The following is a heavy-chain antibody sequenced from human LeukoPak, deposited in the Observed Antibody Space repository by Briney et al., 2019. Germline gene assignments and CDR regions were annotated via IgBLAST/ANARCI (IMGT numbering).Heavy chain of an antibody. CDR1: GFTFNSYS. CDR3: ARDGLYCSSTNCYFDY. J-gene: IGHJ4*02. CDR2: ISSSNYI. V-gene: IGHV3-21*01. Sequence: PGGSLRLSCAASGFTFNSYSMNWVRHAAGKGLEWVSSISSSNYIHYADSVKGRFTISRDNAKNSLYLQMNSLRAEDTAVYYCARDGLYCSSTNCYFDYWGQGTLVTVSS. D-gene: IGHD2-2*01.